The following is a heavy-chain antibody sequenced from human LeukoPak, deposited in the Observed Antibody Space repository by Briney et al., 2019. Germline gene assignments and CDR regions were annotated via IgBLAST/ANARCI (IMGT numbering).Heavy chain of an antibody. CDR2: IRYDGSNK. CDR1: GFTFSSYG. CDR3: AKDRRITIFGALMS. Sequence: GGSLRLSCAASGFTFSSYGMHWVRQAPGKGLEWVAFIRYDGSNKYYADSVKGRFTISRDNSKNTLYLQMNSLRAEDTAIYYCAKDRRITIFGALMSWGQGTMVTVSS. V-gene: IGHV3-30*02. D-gene: IGHD3-3*01. J-gene: IGHJ3*01.